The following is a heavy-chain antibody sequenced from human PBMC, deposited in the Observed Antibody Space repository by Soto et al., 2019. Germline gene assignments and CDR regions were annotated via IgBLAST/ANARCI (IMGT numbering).Heavy chain of an antibody. D-gene: IGHD4-17*01. CDR3: AGDLHGDPYY. J-gene: IGHJ4*02. Sequence: QVQLVQSGAEVKKPGASVKVSCKASGYTFTSYGISWVRQAPGQGLEWLGWISAYNGNTNYAQKLRGRVTMTTDTATCTGYMVLRSLRSDDTAVYYCAGDLHGDPYYWGQGTLGTVSS. CDR1: GYTFTSYG. V-gene: IGHV1-18*01. CDR2: ISAYNGNT.